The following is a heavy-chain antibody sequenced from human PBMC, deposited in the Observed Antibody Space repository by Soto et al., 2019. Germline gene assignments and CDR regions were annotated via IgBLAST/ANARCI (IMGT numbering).Heavy chain of an antibody. CDR3: AKGIAAAGLFDY. Sequence: GSLRLSCAASGFTFSSYAMSWVRQAPGKGLEWVSAISGSGGSTYYADSVKGRFTISRDNSKNTLYLQMNSLRAEDTAVYYCAKGIAAAGLFDYWGQGTLVTVSS. CDR1: GFTFSSYA. V-gene: IGHV3-23*01. J-gene: IGHJ4*02. D-gene: IGHD6-13*01. CDR2: ISGSGGST.